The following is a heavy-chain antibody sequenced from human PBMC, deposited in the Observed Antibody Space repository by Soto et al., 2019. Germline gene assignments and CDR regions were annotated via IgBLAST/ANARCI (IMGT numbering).Heavy chain of an antibody. CDR2: ISGYNGNT. Sequence: ASVKVSCKASGYSFHTYAISWVRQAPGQGLEWVGWISGYNGNTNYPQSLQGRLTMTTDTSTTTAYMELRSLRSDDTAVYYCARDPYHVLMVNAPNLYGMDVWGQGTTVTVSS. CDR1: GYSFHTYA. V-gene: IGHV1-18*01. J-gene: IGHJ6*02. CDR3: ARDPYHVLMVNAPNLYGMDV. D-gene: IGHD2-8*01.